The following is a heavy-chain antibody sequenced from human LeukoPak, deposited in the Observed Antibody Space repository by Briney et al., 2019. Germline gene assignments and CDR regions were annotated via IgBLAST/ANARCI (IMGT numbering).Heavy chain of an antibody. CDR3: ARPKHVWGSYRRPDY. CDR1: GGSISSSSYY. V-gene: IGHV4-39*01. CDR2: IYYGGST. D-gene: IGHD3-16*02. Sequence: SETLSLTCTVSGGSISSSSYYWGWIRQPPGKGLEWIGSIYYGGSTYYNPSLKSRVTISVDTAKNQFSLKLSSVTAADTAVYYCARPKHVWGSYRRPDYWGQGTLVTVSS. J-gene: IGHJ4*02.